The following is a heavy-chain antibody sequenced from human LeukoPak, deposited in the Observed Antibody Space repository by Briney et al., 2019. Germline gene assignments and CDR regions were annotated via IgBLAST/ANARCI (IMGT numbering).Heavy chain of an antibody. CDR2: INPSGGST. CDR3: ARDLGYCSSTSCYTWFDP. V-gene: IGHV1-46*01. J-gene: IGHJ5*02. D-gene: IGHD2-2*02. Sequence: ASVKVSCKASGYTFTSYYMHWVRQAPGQGLEWVGIINPSGGSTGYAQKFQGRVTMTRDTSTSTVYMELSSLRSEDTAVYYCARDLGYCSSTSCYTWFDPWGQGTLVTVSS. CDR1: GYTFTSYY.